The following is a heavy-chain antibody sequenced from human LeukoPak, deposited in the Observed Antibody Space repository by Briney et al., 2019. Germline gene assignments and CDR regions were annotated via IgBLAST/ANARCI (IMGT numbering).Heavy chain of an antibody. Sequence: GVSLKISCKGSGYSFTSYWIGWVRQMPGKGLEWMGIIYPGDSDTRSSTSFQGQVTISADKSISPAYLQWSSLKASDTAMYYCARGPYYDSSRFDYWGKRTPVTVSS. CDR2: IYPGDSDT. J-gene: IGHJ4*02. D-gene: IGHD3-22*01. CDR3: ARGPYYDSSRFDY. CDR1: GYSFTSYW. V-gene: IGHV5-51*01.